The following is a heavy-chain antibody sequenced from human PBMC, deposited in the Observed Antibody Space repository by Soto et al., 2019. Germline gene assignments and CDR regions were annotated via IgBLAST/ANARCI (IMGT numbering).Heavy chain of an antibody. V-gene: IGHV1-69*02. J-gene: IGHJ4*02. D-gene: IGHD5-18*01. CDR3: TRADTYGLGPSDC. Sequence: QVQLVQSGAEVKKPGSSVKVSCKASGGTFSSYTITWVRQAPGQGLEWMGRITPILGIANYAQKFQGRVAITADKSTSTVYMELSSVTSEDTAVYYCTRADTYGLGPSDCWGQGTLVTVSS. CDR1: GGTFSSYT. CDR2: ITPILGIA.